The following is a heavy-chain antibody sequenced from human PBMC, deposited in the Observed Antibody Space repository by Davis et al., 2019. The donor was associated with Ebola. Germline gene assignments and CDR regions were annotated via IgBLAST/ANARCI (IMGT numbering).Heavy chain of an antibody. CDR3: VREERESGGFAD. V-gene: IGHV3-53*01. Sequence: PGGSLRLSCAASGFTVSNNYMSWVRQAPGKGLEWVSVIYSGGSTFYADSVKGRFTISRDNSKNTLYLQMNSLRAEDTAVYYCVREERESGGFADWGQGTLVTVSS. CDR2: IYSGGST. D-gene: IGHD3-10*01. J-gene: IGHJ4*02. CDR1: GFTVSNNY.